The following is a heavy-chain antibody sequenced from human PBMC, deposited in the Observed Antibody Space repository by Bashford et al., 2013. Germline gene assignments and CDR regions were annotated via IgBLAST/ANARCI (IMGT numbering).Heavy chain of an antibody. CDR1: GYTFTGYY. V-gene: IGHV1-2*02. D-gene: IGHD2-2*02. CDR2: IIPNNGGT. Sequence: ASVKVSCKASGYTFTGYYIHWVRQAPGQGLEWMGWIIPNNGGTNYAQKFQGRVTMTRDTSISTAYMELTSLTSDDAAVYYCARVPAAIRGPVYWGQGTLVTVSS. J-gene: IGHJ4*02. CDR3: ARVPAAIRGPVY.